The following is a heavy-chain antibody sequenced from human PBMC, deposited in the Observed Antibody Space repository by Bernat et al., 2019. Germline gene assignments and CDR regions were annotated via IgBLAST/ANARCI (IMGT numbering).Heavy chain of an antibody. J-gene: IGHJ6*02. V-gene: IGHV1-3*01. Sequence: QVQLVQSGAEVKKPGASVKVSCKASGYTFTSYAMHWVRQAPGQRLEWMGWINAGNGNTKYSQKFQGRATITRDTSASTAYMELSSLRSEDTAVYYCARDRSSGWYYYYYGMDVWGQGTTVTVSS. CDR2: INAGNGNT. D-gene: IGHD6-19*01. CDR3: ARDRSSGWYYYYYGMDV. CDR1: GYTFTSYA.